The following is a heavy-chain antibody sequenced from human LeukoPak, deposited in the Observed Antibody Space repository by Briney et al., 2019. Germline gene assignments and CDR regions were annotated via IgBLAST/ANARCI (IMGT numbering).Heavy chain of an antibody. J-gene: IGHJ4*02. CDR1: GTSFTSYR. CDR3: TRHSEDSDGYYPCDY. CDR2: VYPGHSET. D-gene: IGHD3-22*01. V-gene: IGHV5-51*01. Sequence: GASLKISCTGSGTSFTSYRLGWLRPMPGKGQERVSSVYPGHSETRYSPSVQGQVTIAADKSITTAYLQWSSLRAPDTAMYYGTRHSEDSDGYYPCDYGRQGTGVSVS.